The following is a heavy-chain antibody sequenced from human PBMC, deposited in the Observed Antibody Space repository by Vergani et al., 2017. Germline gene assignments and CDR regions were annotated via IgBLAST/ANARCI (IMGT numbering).Heavy chain of an antibody. J-gene: IGHJ4*02. D-gene: IGHD6-13*01. CDR2: IKSDGSIT. CDR3: ARGNIAATGMDY. V-gene: IGHV3-74*03. CDR1: GFSFNSYW. Sequence: VKLEESGGGVVQPGRSLRLSCAASGFSFNSYWMHWVRQVPGKELLWVSRIKSDGSITAYADSVKGRFTISRDNAQNTLYLQMNSLRVEDTGVYYCARGNIAATGMDYWGQGTRVTVSS.